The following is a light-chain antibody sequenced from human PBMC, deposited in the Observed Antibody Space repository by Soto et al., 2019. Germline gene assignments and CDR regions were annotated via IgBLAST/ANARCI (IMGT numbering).Light chain of an antibody. CDR3: SSYAGSSNV. J-gene: IGLJ1*01. CDR1: SSDVGGYNY. Sequence: QSALTQPPSASGSPGQSVAISCTGTSSDVGGYNYDSWYQQHPGKAPKLMIYEVNKRPSGVPDRFSGSKSGNTASLTVSGLQAEDEADYYCSSYAGSSNVFGTGTKLTV. V-gene: IGLV2-8*01. CDR2: EVN.